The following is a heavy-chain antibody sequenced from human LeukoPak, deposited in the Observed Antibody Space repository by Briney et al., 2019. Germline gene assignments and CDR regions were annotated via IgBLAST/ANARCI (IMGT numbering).Heavy chain of an antibody. CDR1: GGSISSYH. CDR2: IYTSGST. Sequence: PSETLSLTCTVSGGSISSYHWSWIRQPPGKGLKWIGYIYTSGSTNYNPSLKSRVTISVDTSKNQFSLKLSSVTAADTAVYYCAKGHGSGSNPGYLDYWGQGTLVTVSS. CDR3: AKGHGSGSNPGYLDY. J-gene: IGHJ4*02. V-gene: IGHV4-4*09. D-gene: IGHD3-10*01.